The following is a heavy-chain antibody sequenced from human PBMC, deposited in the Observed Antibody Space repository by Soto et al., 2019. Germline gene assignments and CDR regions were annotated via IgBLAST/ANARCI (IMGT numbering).Heavy chain of an antibody. Sequence: SETLSLTCAVYGGSFSGYYWSWIRQPPGKGLEWIGEINHSGSTNYNPSLKSRVTISVDTSKNQFSLKLSSVTAADTAVYYCARRGRRDNNWNDFDYWGQGTLVTVSS. CDR1: GGSFSGYY. CDR3: ARRGRRDNNWNDFDY. CDR2: INHSGST. J-gene: IGHJ4*02. D-gene: IGHD1-1*01. V-gene: IGHV4-34*01.